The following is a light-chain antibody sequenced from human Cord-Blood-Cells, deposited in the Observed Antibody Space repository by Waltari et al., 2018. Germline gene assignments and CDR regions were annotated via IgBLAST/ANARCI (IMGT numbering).Light chain of an antibody. V-gene: IGKV3-20*01. CDR2: GAS. J-gene: IGKJ4*01. CDR3: QQYGSLLT. CDR1: QTVSSSY. Sequence: EIVLTQSPCTPSLSPGETATLSCRASQTVSSSYLAWYQQNPGQPPRLLIYGASSRATGIPDRFSGSGSGTDFTLTISRLEPEDFAVYYCQQYGSLLTFGGGTKVEIK.